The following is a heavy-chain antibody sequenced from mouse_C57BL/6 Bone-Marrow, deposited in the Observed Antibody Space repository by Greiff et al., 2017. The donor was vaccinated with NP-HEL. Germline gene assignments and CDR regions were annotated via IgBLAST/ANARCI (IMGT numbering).Heavy chain of an antibody. CDR1: GFTFSSYA. J-gene: IGHJ3*01. CDR3: ARDRGWTHAD. Sequence: EVQVVESGGGLVKPGGSLKLSCAASGFTFSSYAMSWVRQTPDKRLEWVATLRDVGSYNYYPDNVKGRVTISRDNAKNNLYLQMSHLKSEDTAMYYCARDRGWTHADWGQVTLVTVAA. V-gene: IGHV5-4*01. D-gene: IGHD3-3*01. CDR2: LRDVGSYN.